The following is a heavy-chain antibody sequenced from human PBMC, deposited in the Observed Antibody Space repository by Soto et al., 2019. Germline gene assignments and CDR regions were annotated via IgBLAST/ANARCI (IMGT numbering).Heavy chain of an antibody. D-gene: IGHD3-22*01. CDR1: GFTVSTNY. V-gene: IGHV3-53*01. CDR2: IFASGKT. CDR3: AGESPGFYGMSFDL. Sequence: EVQLVESGGGLIQPGGSLRLSCTASGFTVSTNYMAWVRRAAGKGLEWVSVIFASGKTYYADAVKGRFTVSRDNSQNTLFLQMSSLTVEDTAFYYCAGESPGFYGMSFDLWGQGTVVTVSS. J-gene: IGHJ3*01.